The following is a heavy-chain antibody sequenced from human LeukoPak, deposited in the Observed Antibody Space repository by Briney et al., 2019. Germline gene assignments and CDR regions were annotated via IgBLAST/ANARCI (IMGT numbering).Heavy chain of an antibody. D-gene: IGHD6-13*01. CDR1: GYTFTSYG. CDR3: ARGPHTSSWYKHAFDI. CDR2: ISAYNGNT. Sequence: GGSVKVSCKASGYTFTSYGISWVRQAPGQGLEWMGWISAYNGNTNYAQKLQGRVTMTTDTSTSTAYMELRSLRSDDTAVYYCARGPHTSSWYKHAFDIWAQGTMVTVSS. V-gene: IGHV1-18*01. J-gene: IGHJ3*02.